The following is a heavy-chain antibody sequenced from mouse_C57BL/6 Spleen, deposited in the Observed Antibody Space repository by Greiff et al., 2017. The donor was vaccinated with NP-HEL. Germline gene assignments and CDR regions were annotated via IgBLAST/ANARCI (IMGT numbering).Heavy chain of an antibody. Sequence: EVQLQQSGPVLVKPGASVKMSCKASGYTFTDYYMNWVKQSHGKSLEWIGVINPYNGGTSYNQKFKGKATLTVDKSSSTAYMELNSLTSEDSAVYYCARGGYGNYDYWGQGTTLTVSS. V-gene: IGHV1-19*01. D-gene: IGHD2-1*01. CDR2: INPYNGGT. CDR3: ARGGYGNYDY. J-gene: IGHJ2*01. CDR1: GYTFTDYY.